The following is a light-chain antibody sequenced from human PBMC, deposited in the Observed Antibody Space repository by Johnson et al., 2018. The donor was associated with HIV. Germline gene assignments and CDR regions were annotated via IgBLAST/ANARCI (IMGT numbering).Light chain of an antibody. CDR1: SSNIVNNY. Sequence: QSVLTQPPSVSAAAGQKVTISCSGSSSNIVNNYVFWYQQFPVTAPKLLIYENNKRPSGIPDRFSGSKSGTSATLGITGLQTGDEADYYCGTWDSTLSAGGYVCGTGTKVTVL. V-gene: IGLV1-51*02. CDR2: ENN. J-gene: IGLJ1*01. CDR3: GTWDSTLSAGGYV.